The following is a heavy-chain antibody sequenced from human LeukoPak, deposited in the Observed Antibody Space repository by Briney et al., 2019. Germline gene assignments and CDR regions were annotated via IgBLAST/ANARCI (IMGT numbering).Heavy chain of an antibody. CDR3: ARVDIVATLHAFDI. CDR2: IYYSGST. CDR1: GGSISSSSYY. J-gene: IGHJ3*02. D-gene: IGHD5-12*01. Sequence: SETLSLTCTVSGGSISSSSYYWGWIRQPPGKGLEWIGSIYYSGSTYYNPSLKSRVTISVDTSKNQFSLKLSSVTAADTAVYYCARVDIVATLHAFDIWGQGTMVTASS. V-gene: IGHV4-39*07.